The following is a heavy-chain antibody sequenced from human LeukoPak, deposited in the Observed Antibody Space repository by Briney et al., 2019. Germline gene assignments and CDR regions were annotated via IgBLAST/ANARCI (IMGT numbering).Heavy chain of an antibody. CDR3: ARKLGFGVVVIHGGAFDI. CDR1: GASISSSNYY. V-gene: IGHV4-39*01. D-gene: IGHD3-3*01. Sequence: PSETLSLTCTVSGASISSSNYYWGWIRQPPGKGLEWIGTIYYSRSSYYNPSLKSRLTMSVDTSKNRFSLKLRSVTAADTAVYYCARKLGFGVVVIHGGAFDIWGQGTMVTVSS. CDR2: IYYSRSS. J-gene: IGHJ3*02.